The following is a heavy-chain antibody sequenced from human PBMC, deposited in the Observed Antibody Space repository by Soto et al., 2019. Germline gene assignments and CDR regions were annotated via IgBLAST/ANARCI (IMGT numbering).Heavy chain of an antibody. V-gene: IGHV6-1*01. CDR3: ARGLWSGYYSNWFDP. J-gene: IGHJ5*02. CDR1: GDSVSSNSAA. Sequence: SQTLSLTCAIPGDSVSSNSAAWNWIRQSPSRGLEWLGRTYYRSKWYNDYAVSVKSRITIKPDTSKNQFSLQLNSVTPEDTAVYYCARGLWSGYYSNWFDPWGQGTLVTVSS. D-gene: IGHD3-3*01. CDR2: TYYRSKWYN.